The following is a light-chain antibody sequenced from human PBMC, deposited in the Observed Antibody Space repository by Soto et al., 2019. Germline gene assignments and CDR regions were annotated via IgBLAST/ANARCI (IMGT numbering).Light chain of an antibody. CDR2: SNN. CDR1: SSNIGSNT. CDR3: AAWDDSLNGVV. Sequence: QSVLTQPPSASGTPGQRVTISCSGSSSNIGSNTVNWYQQLPGTAPKLLIYSNNQQPSGVPDRFSGSKSGTSASLAISGLQSEDEADYYCAAWDDSLNGVVFGGGTKVTVL. V-gene: IGLV1-44*01. J-gene: IGLJ2*01.